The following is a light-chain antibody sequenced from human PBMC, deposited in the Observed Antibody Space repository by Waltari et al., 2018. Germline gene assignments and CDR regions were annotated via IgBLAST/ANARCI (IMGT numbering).Light chain of an antibody. Sequence: SFELTQTSSLSVSPGQPVRITCSGDVLANKYARWFQQKPGQAPILIISQDTERPSGIPRGFSGSSSGTTVTLTISGAQVEDEADYYCYSAADNDLGVFGGGTKLTVL. V-gene: IGLV3-27*01. CDR3: YSAADNDLGV. CDR2: QDT. CDR1: VLANKY. J-gene: IGLJ3*02.